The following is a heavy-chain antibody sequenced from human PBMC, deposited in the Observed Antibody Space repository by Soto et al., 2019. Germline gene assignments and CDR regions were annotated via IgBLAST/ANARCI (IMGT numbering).Heavy chain of an antibody. CDR1: GYSFTSYW. J-gene: IGHJ3*02. V-gene: IGHV5-10-1*01. CDR3: ATALSVQAFDI. Sequence: GESLKISCKGSGYSFTSYWISWVRQMPGKGLEWMGRIDPSDSYTNYSPSFQGHVTISADKSIGTAYLQWSSLKASDTAMYYCATALSVQAFDIWGQGTMVTVSS. CDR2: IDPSDSYT.